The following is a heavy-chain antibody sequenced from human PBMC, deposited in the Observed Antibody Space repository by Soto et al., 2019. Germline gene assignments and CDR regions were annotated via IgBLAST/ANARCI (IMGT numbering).Heavy chain of an antibody. J-gene: IGHJ4*02. Sequence: SETLSLTCAVSGGSISSSHWWTWVRQPPGKGLEWIGETYHSGSTNYNPSLKSRVTISVDKSKNQFSLKLNSVTAADTAVYYCARDSGYSYDRPVYYFDYWGQGTLVTVSS. CDR1: GGSISSSHW. CDR2: TYHSGST. D-gene: IGHD5-18*01. CDR3: ARDSGYSYDRPVYYFDY. V-gene: IGHV4-4*02.